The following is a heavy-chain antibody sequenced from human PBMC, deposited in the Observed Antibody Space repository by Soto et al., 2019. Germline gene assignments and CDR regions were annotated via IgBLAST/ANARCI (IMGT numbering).Heavy chain of an antibody. V-gene: IGHV3-30-3*01. CDR1: GFTFSSYA. CDR3: ARETSAAGFDY. J-gene: IGHJ4*02. D-gene: IGHD6-13*01. CDR2: ISYDGSNK. Sequence: PGGSLRLSCAASGFTFSSYAMHWVRQAPGKGLEWVAVISYDGSNKYYADSVKGRFTISRDNSKNTLYLQMNSLRAEDTAVYYCARETSAAGFDYWGQGTLVTVS.